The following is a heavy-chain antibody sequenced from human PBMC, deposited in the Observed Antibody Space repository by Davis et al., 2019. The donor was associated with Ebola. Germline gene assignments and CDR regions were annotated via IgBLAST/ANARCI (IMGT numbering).Heavy chain of an antibody. CDR3: ARVGGDCSSTSCYGGFDP. V-gene: IGHV1-2*02. Sequence: ASVKVSCKASGYTFTSYDINWVRQGTGQGLEWMGWINPNSGGTNYAQKFQGRVTMTRDTSISTAYMELSRLRSEDTAVYYCARVGGDCSSTSCYGGFDPWGQGTLVTVSS. J-gene: IGHJ5*02. CDR1: GYTFTSYD. D-gene: IGHD2-2*01. CDR2: INPNSGGT.